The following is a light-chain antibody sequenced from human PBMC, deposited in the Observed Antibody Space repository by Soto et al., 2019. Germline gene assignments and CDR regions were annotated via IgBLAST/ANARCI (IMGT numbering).Light chain of an antibody. CDR3: CSYVDTDTWV. CDR2: GVS. V-gene: IGLV2-11*01. CDR1: NSDVGGYNY. Sequence: ALTLPRSVSGSPGQSVTISCTGTNSDVGGYNYVSWYQQYPGKAPKLMISGVSERPSGVPDRFSGSKSDNTASLTISGLQAEDEADYYCCSYVDTDTWVFGGGTKVTVL. J-gene: IGLJ3*02.